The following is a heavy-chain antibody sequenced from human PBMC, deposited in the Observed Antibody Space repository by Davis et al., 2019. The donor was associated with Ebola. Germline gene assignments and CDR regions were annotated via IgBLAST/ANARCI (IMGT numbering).Heavy chain of an antibody. CDR2: INQYGNT. CDR1: GDSISSHY. CDR3: ATNTTSKGFDV. V-gene: IGHV4-34*01. D-gene: IGHD1-26*01. Sequence: PSETLSLTCTVSGDSISSHYWSWIRQSPGKGLEWIGEINQYGNTNYNPSLKSRVTMSVDTSKNQFSLKMTSVSAADTTIYYCATNTTSKGFDVWGQGTLVTVSS. J-gene: IGHJ1*01.